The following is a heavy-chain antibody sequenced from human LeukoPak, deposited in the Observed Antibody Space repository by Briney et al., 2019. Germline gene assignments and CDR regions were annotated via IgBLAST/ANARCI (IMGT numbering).Heavy chain of an antibody. J-gene: IGHJ4*02. D-gene: IGHD1-26*01. CDR3: ARAGGSYYGGRIFDY. Sequence: SETLSLTCTVSGGSMTSSSYFWGWIRQTPGKGLEWIGSIYYKGNTYYNPSLKSRVTISLDTSKNLFSLKLNSVTAADTAVYYCARAGGSYYGGRIFDYWGQGTLVTVSS. CDR2: IYYKGNT. V-gene: IGHV4-39*07. CDR1: GGSMTSSSYF.